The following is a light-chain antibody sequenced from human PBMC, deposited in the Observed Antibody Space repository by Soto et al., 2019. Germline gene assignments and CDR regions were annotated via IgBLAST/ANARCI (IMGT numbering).Light chain of an antibody. J-gene: IGKJ1*01. CDR3: QQYNNWLWT. V-gene: IGKV3-15*01. CDR1: QSVSSN. Sequence: EIVMTQSPATLSVSPGERATLSCRASQSVSSNLAWYQQKPGQAPRLLIYVASTRATGIPARFSGSESGTEFTLTISSLQSEDFALYCCQQYNNWLWTFCQGTKVEIK. CDR2: VAS.